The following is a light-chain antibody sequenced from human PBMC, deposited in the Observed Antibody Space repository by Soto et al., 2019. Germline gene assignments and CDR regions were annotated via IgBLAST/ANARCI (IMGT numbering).Light chain of an antibody. Sequence: DIQLTQSPSFRSASVGDRVTIACRSSQDTSIYLAWYQQKPGKAPKLLIYAASILQSGVPSRFSGSGSGTEFTLTVSSLQPEDFATYYCQQLNTYPITFGQGTRLEIK. CDR3: QQLNTYPIT. J-gene: IGKJ5*01. CDR1: QDTSIY. CDR2: AAS. V-gene: IGKV1-9*01.